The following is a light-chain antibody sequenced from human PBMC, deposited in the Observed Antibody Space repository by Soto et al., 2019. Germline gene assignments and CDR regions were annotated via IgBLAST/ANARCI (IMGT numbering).Light chain of an antibody. J-gene: IGKJ1*01. Sequence: EIVLTQSPGTLSLSPGERATLSCRASQSVSSSYLAWYQQKPGQAPRLLIYGASSRATGIPDRFSGSGSGTEFTPTSSRPETADFAVYYCQTTCSSPTWAFGPWTKVE. CDR3: QTTCSSPTWA. CDR1: QSVSSSY. CDR2: GAS. V-gene: IGKV3-20*01.